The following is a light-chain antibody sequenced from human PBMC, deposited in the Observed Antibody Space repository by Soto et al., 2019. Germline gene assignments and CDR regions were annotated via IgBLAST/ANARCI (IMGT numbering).Light chain of an antibody. J-gene: IGKJ4*01. CDR3: QQYHRWPPLT. Sequence: EIVMTQSPATLSVSPGERATLSCRASQSIDNDLAWYQQKPGQAPRLLIYGASTRATGIPVRFSGSGSGTLFTLTINSLQSEDLAGYYCQQYHRWPPLTFGGGTKVEIK. CDR2: GAS. CDR1: QSIDND. V-gene: IGKV3-15*01.